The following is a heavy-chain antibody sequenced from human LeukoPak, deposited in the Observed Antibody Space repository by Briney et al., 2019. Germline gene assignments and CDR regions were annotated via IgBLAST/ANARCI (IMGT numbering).Heavy chain of an antibody. V-gene: IGHV1-69*01. CDR1: GGTFSSYA. CDR2: IIPIFGTA. J-gene: IGHJ6*03. D-gene: IGHD2-2*01. Sequence: SVKVSCKASGGTFSSYAVSWVRQAPGQGLEWMGGIIPIFGTANYAQKFQGRVTITADESTSTAYMELSSLRSEDTAVYYCASQSHHCSSTSCYMDVWGKGTTVTVSS. CDR3: ASQSHHCSSTSCYMDV.